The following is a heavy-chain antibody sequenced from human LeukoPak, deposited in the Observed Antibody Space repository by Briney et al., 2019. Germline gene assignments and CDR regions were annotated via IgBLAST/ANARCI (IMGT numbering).Heavy chain of an antibody. V-gene: IGHV4-4*02. D-gene: IGHD3-3*01. J-gene: IGHJ4*02. CDR3: AREGGFYRPLDY. CDR2: VHLDGRT. CDR1: GGSVTSTNW. Sequence: SETLSLTCDVSGGSVTSTNWWTWVRQPPGKGLEWIGEVHLDGRTNYNPSLKRRLTMSVDLPENHISLKLTSVTAADTAVYYCAREGGFYRPLDYSGQGTLVTVSS.